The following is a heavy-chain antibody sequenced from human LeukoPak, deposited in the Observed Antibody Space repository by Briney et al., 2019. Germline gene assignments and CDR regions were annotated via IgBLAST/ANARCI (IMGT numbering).Heavy chain of an antibody. CDR1: GYSFTGYY. CDR2: INPYSGGT. Sequence: GASVKVSCKASGYSFTGYYMHWVRQAPGQGLEWMGWINPYSGGTNYAQKFQGRVTMTRDTSISTAYMELSRLRSDDTAVYYCVRDQRRVTIPLSYWGQGTLVTVSS. CDR3: VRDQRRVTIPLSY. V-gene: IGHV1-2*02. D-gene: IGHD3-3*01. J-gene: IGHJ4*02.